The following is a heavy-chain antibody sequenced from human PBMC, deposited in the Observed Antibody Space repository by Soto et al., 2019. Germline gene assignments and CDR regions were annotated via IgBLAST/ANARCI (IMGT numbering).Heavy chain of an antibody. CDR3: ARTEPWIQRWLPHYYYMDV. D-gene: IGHD5-18*01. J-gene: IGHJ6*03. Sequence: QVQLQQWGAGLLKPSETLSLTCAVYGGSFSGYYWSWIRQPPGKGLEWIGEINHSGSTNYNPSLKSRLTISVDTSNNQFSLKLSSVTAADTAVYYCARTEPWIQRWLPHYYYMDVWGKGTTVTVSS. V-gene: IGHV4-34*01. CDR1: GGSFSGYY. CDR2: INHSGST.